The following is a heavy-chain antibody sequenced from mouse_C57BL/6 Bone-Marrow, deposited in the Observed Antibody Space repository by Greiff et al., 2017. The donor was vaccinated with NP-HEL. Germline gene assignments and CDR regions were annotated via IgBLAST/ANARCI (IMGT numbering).Heavy chain of an antibody. CDR1: GFTFSSYA. Sequence: EVQVVESGEGLVKPGGSLKLSCAASGFTFSSYAMSWVRQTPEKRLEWVAYISSGGDYIYYADTVKGRFTISRDNARNTLYLQMSSLKYEDTAMDYCTSNWYVWYFDYWGQGTTLTVAS. V-gene: IGHV5-9-1*02. CDR3: TSNWYVWYFDY. CDR2: ISSGGDYI. J-gene: IGHJ2*01. D-gene: IGHD4-1*01.